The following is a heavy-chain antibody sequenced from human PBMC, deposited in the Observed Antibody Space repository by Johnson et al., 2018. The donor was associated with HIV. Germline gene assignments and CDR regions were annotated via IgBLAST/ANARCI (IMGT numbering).Heavy chain of an antibody. CDR2: ISYDGSNK. D-gene: IGHD4-23*01. CDR3: ARETYGGNSGAFDI. J-gene: IGHJ3*02. CDR1: GFTFSSYW. Sequence: QVQLVESGGGLVQPGGSLRLACAASGFTFSSYWMHWVRQAPGKGLEWVAVISYDGSNKYYADSVKGRFTISRDNSKNTLYLQMNSLRAEDMAVYYCARETYGGNSGAFDIWGQGTMVTVSS. V-gene: IGHV3-30*03.